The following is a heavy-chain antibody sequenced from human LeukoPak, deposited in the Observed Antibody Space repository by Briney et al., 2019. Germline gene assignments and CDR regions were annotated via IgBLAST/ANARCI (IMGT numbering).Heavy chain of an antibody. D-gene: IGHD5-12*01. CDR2: ISGSGSTI. CDR3: ASGNGGYVSGYFDY. Sequence: GGSLRLSCAASGFTFSSYAMSWVRQAPGKGLEWVSVISGSGSTIYYADSVKGRFTISRDNAKNSLYLQMNSLRAEDTAVYYCASGNGGYVSGYFDYWGQGTLVTVSS. J-gene: IGHJ4*02. V-gene: IGHV3-23*01. CDR1: GFTFSSYA.